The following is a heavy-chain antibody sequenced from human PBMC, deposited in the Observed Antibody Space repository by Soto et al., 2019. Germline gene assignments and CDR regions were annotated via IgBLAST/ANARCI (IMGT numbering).Heavy chain of an antibody. V-gene: IGHV1-18*01. Sequence: GASLKVSCKASGYTFTSYGISWVRQAPGQGLEWMGWISAYNGNTNYAQKLQGRVTMTTDTSTSTAYMELRSPRSDDTAVYYCARDRFDWLLPNWFDPWGQGTLVTVSS. CDR1: GYTFTSYG. J-gene: IGHJ5*02. D-gene: IGHD3-9*01. CDR3: ARDRFDWLLPNWFDP. CDR2: ISAYNGNT.